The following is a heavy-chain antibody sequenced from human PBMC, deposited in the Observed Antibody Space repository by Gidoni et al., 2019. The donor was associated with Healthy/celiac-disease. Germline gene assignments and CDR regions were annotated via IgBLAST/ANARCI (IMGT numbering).Heavy chain of an antibody. CDR1: GFTFDAYG. J-gene: IGHJ4*02. CDR3: ARARGYCSSTSCYTEFDY. CDR2: INWNGGST. Sequence: EVQLVESGGGVVRPGGSLRLSCAASGFTFDAYGMSWVRRAPGKGLEWVSGINWNGGSTGYADSVKGRFTISRDNAKNSLYLQMNSLRAEDTALYHCARARGYCSSTSCYTEFDYWGQGTLVTVSS. V-gene: IGHV3-20*01. D-gene: IGHD2-2*02.